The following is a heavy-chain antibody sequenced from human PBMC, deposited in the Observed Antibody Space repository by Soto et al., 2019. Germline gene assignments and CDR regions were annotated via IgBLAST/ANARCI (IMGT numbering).Heavy chain of an antibody. Sequence: PSETLSLTCTVPGASISSSRSYWGWARQPPGKGLEWIVSFYYTGGTYSTYYNPSLKSRVTISVDTSKSQFSLNLRSVTAADTAVYYCASPRQGNYDFLSGYYALDYWGQGTLVTVSS. V-gene: IGHV4-39*01. CDR2: FYYTGGT. J-gene: IGHJ4*02. CDR3: ASPRQGNYDFLSGYYALDY. CDR1: GASISSSRSY. D-gene: IGHD3-3*01.